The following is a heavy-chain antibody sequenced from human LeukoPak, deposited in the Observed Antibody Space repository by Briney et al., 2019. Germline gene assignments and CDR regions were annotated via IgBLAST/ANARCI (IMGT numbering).Heavy chain of an antibody. CDR1: GFTFSDYY. D-gene: IGHD5-18*01. V-gene: IGHV3-11*01. CDR3: AKGESGYSYGCYFDY. Sequence: GGSLRLSCAASGFTFSDYYMSWIRQAPGKGLEWVSYITSSDSSIYYADSVKGRFTISRDNSKNTLYLQMNSLRAEDTAVYYCAKGESGYSYGCYFDYWGQGTLVTVSS. J-gene: IGHJ4*02. CDR2: ITSSDSSI.